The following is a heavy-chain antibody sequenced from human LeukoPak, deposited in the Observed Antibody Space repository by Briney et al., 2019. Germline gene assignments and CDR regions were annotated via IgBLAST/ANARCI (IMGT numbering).Heavy chain of an antibody. J-gene: IGHJ3*02. CDR1: GYTFTGYY. CDR2: VNPNSGGT. D-gene: IGHD2-15*01. V-gene: IGHV1-2*02. Sequence: GASVKVSCKASGYTFTGYYMHWVRQAPGQGLEWMGGVNPNSGGTNYAQKFQGRVTMTRDTSISTAYMELSRLRSDDTAVYYCAREGRYCSGGSCYSGVAAFDIWGQGTMVTVSS. CDR3: AREGRYCSGGSCYSGVAAFDI.